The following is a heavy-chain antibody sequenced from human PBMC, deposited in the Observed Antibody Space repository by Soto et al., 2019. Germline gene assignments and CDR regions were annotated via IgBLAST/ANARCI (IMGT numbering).Heavy chain of an antibody. J-gene: IGHJ4*02. Sequence: PSETLCLTCTVSGGSISSYYWSWIRQPPGKGLEWIGYTYYSGSTNYNPSLKSRVTISVDTSKNQFSLKLSSVTAADTAVYYCARESYDYVWGSCRSFDYWGQGTLVTVSS. D-gene: IGHD3-16*02. V-gene: IGHV4-59*01. CDR2: TYYSGST. CDR3: ARESYDYVWGSCRSFDY. CDR1: GGSISSYY.